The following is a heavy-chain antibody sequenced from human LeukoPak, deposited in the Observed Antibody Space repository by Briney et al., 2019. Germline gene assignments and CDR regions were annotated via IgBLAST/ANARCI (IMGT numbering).Heavy chain of an antibody. CDR3: ARDPRAFSSSSRFDY. CDR2: TYYGSKWYN. J-gene: IGHJ4*02. Sequence: SQTLSLTCAVSGDSISSKSATWSWIRQSPSRGLEWLGRTYYGSKWYNDYAVSVKSRITINPDTSKNQFSLHLNSVTPEDTAVYYCARDPRAFSSSSRFDYWGQGTLVTVSS. CDR1: GDSISSKSAT. D-gene: IGHD6-6*01. V-gene: IGHV6-1*01.